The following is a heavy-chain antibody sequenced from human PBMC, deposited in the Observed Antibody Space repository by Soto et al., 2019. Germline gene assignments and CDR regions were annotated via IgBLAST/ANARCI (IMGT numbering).Heavy chain of an antibody. Sequence: GGSLRLSCAASGFTFSSYAMHWVRQAPGKGLEWVAVISYDGSNKYYADSVKGRFTISRDNSKNTLYLQMNSLRAEDTAVYYCARPPTDYYDSSGYFNWFDPWGQGTLVTVSS. CDR3: ARPPTDYYDSSGYFNWFDP. V-gene: IGHV3-30-3*01. D-gene: IGHD3-22*01. CDR1: GFTFSSYA. CDR2: ISYDGSNK. J-gene: IGHJ5*02.